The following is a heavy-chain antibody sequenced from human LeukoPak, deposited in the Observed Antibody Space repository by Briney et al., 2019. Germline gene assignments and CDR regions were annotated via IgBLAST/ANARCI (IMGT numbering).Heavy chain of an antibody. CDR2: TSSSGTYT. CDR3: ARGSMGGTFDY. V-gene: IGHV3-21*06. J-gene: IGHJ4*02. CDR1: GFTFSSYS. D-gene: IGHD2/OR15-2a*01. Sequence: GGSLRLSCAASGFTFSSYSINWVRHAPGKGLEWVSSTSSSGTYTSFADSVKGRFTISRDNAKNSLSLQMNSLRAEDTAVYYCARGSMGGTFDYWGQGTLVTVSA.